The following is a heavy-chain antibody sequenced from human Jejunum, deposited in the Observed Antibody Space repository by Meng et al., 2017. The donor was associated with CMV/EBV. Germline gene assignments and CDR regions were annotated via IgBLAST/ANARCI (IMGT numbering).Heavy chain of an antibody. CDR2: IFPGDSDT. CDR1: GDSLTGYW. J-gene: IGHJ3*01. V-gene: IGHV5-51*01. D-gene: IGHD3-16*01. Sequence: SGDSLTGYWIAWVRQMPGRGLEWMGIIFPGDSDTRYNPSFQGQVTISADKSITTAYLQWSGLQASDTGMYFCARQVNWGPNGVFDVWGQGTMVTVSS. CDR3: ARQVNWGPNGVFDV.